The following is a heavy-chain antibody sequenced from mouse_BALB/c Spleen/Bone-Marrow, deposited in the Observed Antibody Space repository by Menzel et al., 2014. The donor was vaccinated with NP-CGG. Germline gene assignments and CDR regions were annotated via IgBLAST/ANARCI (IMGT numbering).Heavy chain of an antibody. CDR1: GYASSAYW. J-gene: IGHJ2*01. CDR2: IYPGDGDT. D-gene: IGHD1-2*01. Sequence: VQLQQSGAELVRPGSSVKISCKASGYASSAYWMNWVKQRPGQGLEWIGQIYPGDGDTNYNGKFKGKATLTADKSSSTAYMQLSSLTSEDSAVYFCTRSTATFDYWGQGTTLTVSS. V-gene: IGHV1-80*01. CDR3: TRSTATFDY.